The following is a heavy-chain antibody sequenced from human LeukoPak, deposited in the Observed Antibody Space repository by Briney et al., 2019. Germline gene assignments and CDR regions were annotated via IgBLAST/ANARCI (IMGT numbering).Heavy chain of an antibody. CDR2: ISSSGSTI. CDR1: GFTFSSYE. CDR3: ARSCSGGSCFGV. J-gene: IGHJ4*02. Sequence: GGSLRLSCAASGFTFSSYEMNWVRQAPGKGLEWVSYISSSGSTIYYADSVKGRFTISRDNAKNSLYLQMNSLRAEDTAVYYCARSCSGGSCFGVWGQGTLVTVSS. D-gene: IGHD2-15*01. V-gene: IGHV3-48*03.